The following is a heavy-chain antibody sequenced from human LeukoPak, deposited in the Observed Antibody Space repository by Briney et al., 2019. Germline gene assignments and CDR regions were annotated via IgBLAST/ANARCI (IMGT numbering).Heavy chain of an antibody. V-gene: IGHV3-74*01. J-gene: IGHJ6*02. CDR3: ASDYYGMDV. CDR2: INSGGTTT. CDR1: GFTFRSYW. Sequence: GGSLRLSCEASGFTFRSYWMNWVRQAPGKGLVWVSRINSGGTTTNYADSVKGRFTTSRDNAKNTLYLQMNSLRVEDTAVYYCASDYYGMDVWGQGTTVTVSS.